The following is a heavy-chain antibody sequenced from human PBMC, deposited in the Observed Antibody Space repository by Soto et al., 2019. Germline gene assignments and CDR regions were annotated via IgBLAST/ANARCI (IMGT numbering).Heavy chain of an antibody. CDR3: ARVGPPSDY. V-gene: IGHV3-30*03. J-gene: IGHJ4*02. CDR1: GFTFSSCA. Sequence: PGGSLRLSCAASGFTFSSCAMHWVRQVPGKGLEWLAVVSHDGSLYPYADSVKGRFTISRDNATNSLYLQMNSLRAEDTAVYYCARVGPPSDYWGQGTLVTVSS. CDR2: VSHDGSLY.